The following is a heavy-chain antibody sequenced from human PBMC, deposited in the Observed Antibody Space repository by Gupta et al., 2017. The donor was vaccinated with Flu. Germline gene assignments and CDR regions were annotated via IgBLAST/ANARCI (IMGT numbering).Heavy chain of an antibody. J-gene: IGHJ4*02. Sequence: VQLVVSGGGVVQPGGSIGLSCAASGFHFGSTGINWVRQAPGKGLEWVAVIWYNGNYKYYADSLKGRFTISRDNSKDTAYLQIDSLRAEDTGLYYCAKSVYCSGGGCYSPADHWGQGTQVTVSS. V-gene: IGHV3-33*03. CDR1: GFHFGSTG. CDR3: AKSVYCSGGGCYSPADH. CDR2: IWYNGNYK. D-gene: IGHD2-15*01.